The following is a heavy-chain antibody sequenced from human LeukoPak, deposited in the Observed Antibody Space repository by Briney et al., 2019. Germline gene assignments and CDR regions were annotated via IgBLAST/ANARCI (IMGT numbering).Heavy chain of an antibody. CDR1: GGSFSGYY. CDR2: INHSGST. D-gene: IGHD3-10*01. V-gene: IGHV4-34*01. CDR3: ARHDFETSDYGSGS. Sequence: SETLSLTCAVYGGSFSGYYWSWIRQPPGKGLEWIGEINHSGSTNYNPSLKSRVTISVDTSKNQFSLKLSSVTAADTAVYYCARHDFETSDYGSGSWGQGTLVTVSS. J-gene: IGHJ4*02.